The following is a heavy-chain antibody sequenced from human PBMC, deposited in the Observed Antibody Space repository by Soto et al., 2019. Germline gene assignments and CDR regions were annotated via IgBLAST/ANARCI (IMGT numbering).Heavy chain of an antibody. V-gene: IGHV1-69*13. CDR2: IIPIFGTA. CDR3: ASCGSGINYYYYGMDV. J-gene: IGHJ6*02. Sequence: PSVKVSCKASGGTFSSYAISWVRQAPGQGLEWMGGIIPIFGTANYAQKFQGRVTITADESTSTAYMELSSLRSEDTAVYYCASCGSGINYYYYGMDVWGQGTTVTVSS. CDR1: GGTFSSYA. D-gene: IGHD3-10*01.